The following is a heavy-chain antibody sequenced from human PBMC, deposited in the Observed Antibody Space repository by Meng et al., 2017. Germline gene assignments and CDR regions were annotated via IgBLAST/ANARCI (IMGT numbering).Heavy chain of an antibody. J-gene: IGHJ4*02. CDR1: GFTFSSYG. Sequence: GGSLRLSCAASGFTFSSYGMHWVRQAPGKGLEWVAVIWYDGSNKYYADSVKGRFTISRDNSKNTLYLQMNSLRAEDTAVYYCARDLRNYYDSSGYTDYWGQGTLVTVSS. V-gene: IGHV3-33*01. CDR3: ARDLRNYYDSSGYTDY. D-gene: IGHD3-22*01. CDR2: IWYDGSNK.